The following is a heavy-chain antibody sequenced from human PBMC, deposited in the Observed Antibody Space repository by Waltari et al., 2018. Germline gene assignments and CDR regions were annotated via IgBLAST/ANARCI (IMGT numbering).Heavy chain of an antibody. CDR1: GFTVSSNY. V-gene: IGHV3-53*02. CDR3: ASGKTAMAPTSLWY. D-gene: IGHD5-18*01. Sequence: EVQLVETGGGLIQPGGSLRLSCAASGFTVSSNYMSWVRQAPGKGVGWCSVIDSWGSTYCAYSVKGRFTISRDNSKNTLYLQMNSLRAEDTAVYYCASGKTAMAPTSLWYWGQGTLVTVSS. J-gene: IGHJ4*02. CDR2: IDSWGST.